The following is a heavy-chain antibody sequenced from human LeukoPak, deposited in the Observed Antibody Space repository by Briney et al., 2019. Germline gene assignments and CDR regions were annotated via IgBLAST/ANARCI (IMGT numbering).Heavy chain of an antibody. CDR3: AREERGMDY. CDR2: IYTSGTT. Sequence: SETLSLTCTVSGGSISSGSYYWSWIRQPAGKGLEWIGRIYTSGTTNYNPSLKSRVTISVDTSKNQFSLKLSSVTAADTAVYYCAREERGMDYWGKGPLVTVSS. D-gene: IGHD7-27*01. J-gene: IGHJ4*02. V-gene: IGHV4-61*02. CDR1: GGSISSGSYY.